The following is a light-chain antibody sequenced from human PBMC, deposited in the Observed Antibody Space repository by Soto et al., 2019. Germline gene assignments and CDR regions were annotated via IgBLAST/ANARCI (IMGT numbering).Light chain of an antibody. CDR3: SSYTRSDNYA. Sequence: SVLAQPASVSGSPGQSITISCTGTSSDVGGYNYVSWYQQHPGKAPKVIIYEVSNLPSGVSNRFSGSKSGNTAPLTISGLQAEDEADYYCSSYTRSDNYAFGTGTKVT. CDR2: EVS. V-gene: IGLV2-14*01. CDR1: SSDVGGYNY. J-gene: IGLJ1*01.